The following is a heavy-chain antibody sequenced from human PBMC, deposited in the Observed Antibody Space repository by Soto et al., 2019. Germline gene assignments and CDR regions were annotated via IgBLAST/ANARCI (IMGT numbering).Heavy chain of an antibody. J-gene: IGHJ4*02. CDR2: ISYDGSNK. V-gene: IGHV3-30*18. CDR3: AKVPSGGLPTPYYFDY. Sequence: PGGSLRLSCAASGFTFSSYGMHWVRQAPGKGLEWVAVISYDGSNKYYADSVKGRFTISRDNSKNTLYLQMNSLRAEDTAVYYCAKVPSGGLPTPYYFDYWGQGTLVTVSS. D-gene: IGHD3-16*01. CDR1: GFTFSSYG.